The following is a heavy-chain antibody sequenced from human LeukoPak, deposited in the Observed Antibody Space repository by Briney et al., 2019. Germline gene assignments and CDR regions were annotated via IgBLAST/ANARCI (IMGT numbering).Heavy chain of an antibody. Sequence: GASVKVSCKASGYTFTSYDINWGRQATGQGRECMGWMNPKRGNTGYAQKFQGRVTMTRNTSISTAYMELSSLRSEDTAVYYCARGGGGLYYDILTGYTPPDDHIDYWGQGTLVTVSS. J-gene: IGHJ4*02. D-gene: IGHD3-9*01. CDR3: ARGGGGLYYDILTGYTPPDDHIDY. CDR1: GYTFTSYD. CDR2: MNPKRGNT. V-gene: IGHV1-8*01.